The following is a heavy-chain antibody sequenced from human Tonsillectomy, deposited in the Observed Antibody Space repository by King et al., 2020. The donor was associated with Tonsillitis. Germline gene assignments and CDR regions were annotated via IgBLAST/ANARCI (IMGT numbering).Heavy chain of an antibody. Sequence: QLVQSGAEVQKPGSSVKVSCKTSGGTFTSSVFSWVRQAPGQRPEWLGRIIPVIGVGNYAQRFQGRVTITADESTRTVYMELSSLTSEDTAMDFCASALNSAPSFDFWGRGTLITVSS. CDR2: IIPVIGVG. V-gene: IGHV1-69*04. J-gene: IGHJ4*02. CDR1: GGTFTSSV. CDR3: ASALNSAPSFDF. D-gene: IGHD3-16*01.